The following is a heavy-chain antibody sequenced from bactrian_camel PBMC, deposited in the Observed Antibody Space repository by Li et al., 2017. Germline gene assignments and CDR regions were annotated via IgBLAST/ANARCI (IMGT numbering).Heavy chain of an antibody. CDR2: IDSRGNA. V-gene: IGHV3S53*01. D-gene: IGHD1*01. J-gene: IGHJ6*01. CDR1: GYVIRRYC. CDR3: AAGGGGIAGECIAWEDDFSY. Sequence: HVQLVESGGGSVQAGGSLKLSCSAAFGYVIRRYCMGWSRQAPGTEREGVGTIDSRGNAHLFEAVKGRFSVSKDNTKNTLYLEMNSLTPEDTGMYYCAAGGGGIAGECIAWEDDFSYWGQGTQVTVS.